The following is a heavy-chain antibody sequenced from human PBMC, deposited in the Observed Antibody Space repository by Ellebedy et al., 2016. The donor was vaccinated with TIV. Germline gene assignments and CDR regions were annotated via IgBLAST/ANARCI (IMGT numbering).Heavy chain of an antibody. V-gene: IGHV3-7*01. J-gene: IGHJ3*02. D-gene: IGHD5-18*01. CDR3: ARGADTTMVWGALDI. CDR1: GFTFSRFW. CDR2: INHGGSET. Sequence: GESLKISCAASGFTFSRFWMAWVRQAPGKGLEWVATINHGGSETYYVDSVKGRFTISRDNSKNSLYLQMNSLRAEDTAVYYCARGADTTMVWGALDIWGQGTVVTVSS.